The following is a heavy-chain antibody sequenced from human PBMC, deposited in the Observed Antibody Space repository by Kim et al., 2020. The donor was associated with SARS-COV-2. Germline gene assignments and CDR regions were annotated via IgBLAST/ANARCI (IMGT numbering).Heavy chain of an antibody. CDR3: ARTVLINYDFWSGYYNDPGL. CDR2: ISSSSSYI. CDR1: GFTFSSYS. Sequence: GGSLRLSCAASGFTFSSYSMNWVRQAPGKGLEWVSSISSSSSYIYYADSVKGRFTISRDNAKNSLYLQMNSLRAEDTAVYYCARTVLINYDFWSGYYNDPGLRGQGTLVTVSS. V-gene: IGHV3-21*01. D-gene: IGHD3-3*01. J-gene: IGHJ4*02.